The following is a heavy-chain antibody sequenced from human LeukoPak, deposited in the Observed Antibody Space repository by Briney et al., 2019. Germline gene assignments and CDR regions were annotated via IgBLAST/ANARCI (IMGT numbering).Heavy chain of an antibody. D-gene: IGHD3/OR15-3a*01. CDR3: ARHRDWVPDY. CDR1: GYTFTSYW. CDR2: IYPGDSDT. V-gene: IGHV5-51*01. J-gene: IGHJ4*02. Sequence: KVSCKGFGYTFTSYWIGWVRQMPGKGLEWMGLIYPGDSDTRHSPTLQGQVTISPDKSLSTAYLQWSSLKASDTAMYYCARHRDWVPDYWGQGTLVTVSS.